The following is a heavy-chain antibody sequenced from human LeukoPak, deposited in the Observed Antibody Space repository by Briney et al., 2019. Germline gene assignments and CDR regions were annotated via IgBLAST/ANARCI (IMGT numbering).Heavy chain of an antibody. CDR1: GFTFSSYS. CDR2: ISESSNYT. V-gene: IGHV3-21*01. CDR3: AREFCSDGTCYWSFVF. Sequence: GGSLRLSCAASGFTFSSYSINWVRQAPGKGLEWVSSISESSNYTYYADSVKGRFTISRDNAKNSLYLQMNSLRAEDTALYYCAREFCSDGTCYWSFVFWGQGTLVTVSS. J-gene: IGHJ4*02. D-gene: IGHD2-15*01.